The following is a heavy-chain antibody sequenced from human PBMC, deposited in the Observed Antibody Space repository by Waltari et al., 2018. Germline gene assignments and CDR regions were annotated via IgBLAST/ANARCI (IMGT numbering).Heavy chain of an antibody. CDR3: ARDRPGAWAFDI. CDR2: IIPIFGTA. J-gene: IGHJ3*02. D-gene: IGHD1-26*01. V-gene: IGHV1-69*12. Sequence: VQLVQSGAEVKKPGATVKISCKASGYTFPDYYMHWVQQAPGKGLEWMGGIIPIFGTANYAQKFQGRVTITADESTSTAYMELSSLRSEDTAVYYCARDRPGAWAFDIWGQGTMVTVSS. CDR1: GYTFPDYY.